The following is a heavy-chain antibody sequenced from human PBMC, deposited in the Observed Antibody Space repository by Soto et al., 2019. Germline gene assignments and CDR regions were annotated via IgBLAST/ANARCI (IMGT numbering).Heavy chain of an antibody. D-gene: IGHD3-22*01. Sequence: PGGSLRLSCAASGFTFSDYYMSWIRQAPGKGLEWVSYISSSGSTIYYADSVKGRFTSSRDNAKNTLYLQMNSLRAEDTAVYYCARAMAYYYDSRALYSGPDAFDIWGQGTMVTVSS. CDR3: ARAMAYYYDSRALYSGPDAFDI. V-gene: IGHV3-11*04. CDR2: ISSSGSTI. CDR1: GFTFSDYY. J-gene: IGHJ3*02.